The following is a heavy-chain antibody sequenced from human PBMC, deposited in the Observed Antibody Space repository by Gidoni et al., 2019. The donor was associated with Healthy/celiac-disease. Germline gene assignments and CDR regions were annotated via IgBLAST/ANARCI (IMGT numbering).Heavy chain of an antibody. D-gene: IGHD1-26*01. V-gene: IGHV3-23*04. CDR1: GFTLTSDA. CDR3: ANSVNEGGPLDAFDI. CDR2: MSGSGGST. J-gene: IGHJ3*02. Sequence: EVPLGESGGGLVQTGGSLRLSCAASGFTLTSDAMSWVGQAPGKGLEWVSAMSGSGGSTYYADSVKGRFTISRDNSKNTLYLQMNSLRAEDTAVYYCANSVNEGGPLDAFDIWGQGTMVTVSS.